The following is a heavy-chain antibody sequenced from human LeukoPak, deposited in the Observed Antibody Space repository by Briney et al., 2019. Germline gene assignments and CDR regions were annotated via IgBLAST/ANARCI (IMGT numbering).Heavy chain of an antibody. Sequence: SETLSLTCTVSGGSISSGDYYWSWIRQPPGKGLEWIGYIYYSGSTYYNPSLKSRVTISVDTSKSQFSLKLSSVTAADTAVYYCARRRHLGGYFDYWGQGTLVTVSS. D-gene: IGHD2-15*01. CDR1: GGSISSGDYY. CDR2: IYYSGST. V-gene: IGHV4-30-4*08. CDR3: ARRRHLGGYFDY. J-gene: IGHJ4*02.